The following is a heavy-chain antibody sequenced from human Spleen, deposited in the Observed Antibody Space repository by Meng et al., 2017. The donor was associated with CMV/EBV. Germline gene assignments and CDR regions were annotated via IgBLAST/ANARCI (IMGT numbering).Heavy chain of an antibody. V-gene: IGHV3-48*03. D-gene: IGHD6-19*01. CDR3: ARKWLVKEVDY. J-gene: IGHJ4*02. Sequence: GESLKISCAASGFNLNGYEVNWIRQTPGKGLEWVSYISSSGSTIYYADSVKGRFTISRDNAKNSLYLQMNSLRAEDTAVYYCARKWLVKEVDYWGQGTLVTVSS. CDR1: GFNLNGYE. CDR2: ISSSGSTI.